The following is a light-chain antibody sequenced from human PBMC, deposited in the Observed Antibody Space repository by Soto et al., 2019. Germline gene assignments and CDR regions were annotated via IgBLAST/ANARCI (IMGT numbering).Light chain of an antibody. CDR3: ASSTSDSLYV. Sequence: QSALTQPASASGSPGQSITISCTGTSSDVGGNKYVSWYQQYPGKVPKLLINKVTNRPSGVSYRFSGSKSGNTASLTISALLAEDEADYFCASSTSDSLYVFGTGTKLTVL. J-gene: IGLJ1*01. CDR1: SSDVGGNKY. V-gene: IGLV2-14*01. CDR2: KVT.